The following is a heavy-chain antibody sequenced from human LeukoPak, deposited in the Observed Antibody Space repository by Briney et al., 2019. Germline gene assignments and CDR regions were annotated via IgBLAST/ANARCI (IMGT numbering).Heavy chain of an antibody. CDR2: IYTSGST. Sequence: SETLSLTCTVSGGSISSYYWSWIRQPAGKGLEWIGRIYTSGSTNYNPSLKSRVTMSVDTSKNQFSLKLSSVTAADTAVYYCARVGARPPHYYYYGMDVWGQGTTVAGSS. J-gene: IGHJ6*02. D-gene: IGHD6-6*01. CDR3: ARVGARPPHYYYYGMDV. CDR1: GGSISSYY. V-gene: IGHV4-4*07.